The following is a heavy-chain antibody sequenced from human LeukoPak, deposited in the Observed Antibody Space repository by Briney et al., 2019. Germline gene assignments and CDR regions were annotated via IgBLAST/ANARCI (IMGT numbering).Heavy chain of an antibody. CDR2: IIGDGTTT. CDR3: VRDRGGTYSGDNLFDP. J-gene: IGHJ5*02. CDR1: GFTFSTYE. D-gene: IGHD1/OR15-1a*01. V-gene: IGHV3-48*03. Sequence: GGSLRLSCAASGFTFSTYEMNWVRQAPGKGREWLSYIIGDGTTTQDADSVRDRFTISRDNDKHSLYLQMNSLRADDTAVYYCVRDRGGTYSGDNLFDPWGQGTLVTVSS.